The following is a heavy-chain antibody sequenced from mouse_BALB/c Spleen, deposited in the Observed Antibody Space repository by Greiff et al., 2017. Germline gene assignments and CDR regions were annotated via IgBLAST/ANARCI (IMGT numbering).Heavy chain of an antibody. Sequence: EVKLMESGGGLVQPGGSLKLSCAASGFTFSSYTMSWVRQTPEKRLEWVAYISNGGGSTYYPDTVKGRFTISRDNAKNTLYLQMSSLKSEDTAMYYCARQRGYGNPAWFAYWGQGTLVTVSA. D-gene: IGHD2-10*02. J-gene: IGHJ3*01. CDR2: ISNGGGST. CDR1: GFTFSSYT. CDR3: ARQRGYGNPAWFAY. V-gene: IGHV5-12-2*01.